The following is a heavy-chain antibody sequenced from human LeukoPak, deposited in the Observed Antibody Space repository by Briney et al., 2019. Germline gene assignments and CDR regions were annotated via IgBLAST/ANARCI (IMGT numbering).Heavy chain of an antibody. J-gene: IGHJ6*02. CDR3: ASVPQWLVPPYYYYGMDV. CDR2: IWYDGSNK. D-gene: IGHD6-19*01. CDR1: GFTFSSYG. Sequence: GGSLRLSCAASGFTFSSYGMHWVRQAPGKGLEWVAVIWYDGSNKYYADSVKGRFTISRDNSKNTLYLQMNSLRAEDTAVYYCASVPQWLVPPYYYYGMDVWGQGTTVTVSS. V-gene: IGHV3-33*01.